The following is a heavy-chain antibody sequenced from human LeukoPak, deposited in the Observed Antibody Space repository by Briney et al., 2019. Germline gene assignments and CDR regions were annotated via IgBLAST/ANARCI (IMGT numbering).Heavy chain of an antibody. V-gene: IGHV4-30-4*01. CDR1: GGSISSGDYY. D-gene: IGHD3-10*01. J-gene: IGHJ4*02. Sequence: SQTLSLTCTVSGGSISSGDYYWSWIRQPPGKGLEWIGYIYYSGSTYYNPSLKSRVTTSVDTSKNQFSLKLSSVTAADTAVYYCARDTLMVRGVIDYWGQGTLVTVSS. CDR3: ARDTLMVRGVIDY. CDR2: IYYSGST.